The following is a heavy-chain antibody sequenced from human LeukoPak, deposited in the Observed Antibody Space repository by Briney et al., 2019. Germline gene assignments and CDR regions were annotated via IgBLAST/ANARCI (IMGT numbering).Heavy chain of an antibody. Sequence: GGSLRLSCAASGFTFSSYGMNWVRQAPGKGLEWVSSISSSSSYIYYADSVKGRFTISRDNAKNSLYLQMNSLRAEDTAVYYCARTSGSYSPYYYGMDVWGQGTTVTVSS. CDR3: ARTSGSYSPYYYGMDV. J-gene: IGHJ6*02. V-gene: IGHV3-21*01. D-gene: IGHD1-26*01. CDR2: ISSSSSYI. CDR1: GFTFSSYG.